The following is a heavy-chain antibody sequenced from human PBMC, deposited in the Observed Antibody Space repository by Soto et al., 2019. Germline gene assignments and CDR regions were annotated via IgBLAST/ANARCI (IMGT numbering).Heavy chain of an antibody. V-gene: IGHV4-61*01. CDR1: GASLRSGSYY. D-gene: IGHD3-10*01. J-gene: IGHJ4*02. Sequence: QVQLQESGPGLVKPSETLSLICTVSGASLRSGSYYWSWIGQPPGKGLEWIGYISHSGRTNYDPSLKSRLTMSADTSQNQFSLQLNSVTAADTAVYYCSYGSSYDYWGQGTLVTVSS. CDR2: ISHSGRT. CDR3: SYGSSYDY.